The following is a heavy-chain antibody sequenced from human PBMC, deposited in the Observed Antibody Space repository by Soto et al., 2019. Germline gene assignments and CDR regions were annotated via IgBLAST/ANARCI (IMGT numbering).Heavy chain of an antibody. CDR3: ARQGSY. V-gene: IGHV4-39*01. Sequence: QLQLQESGPGLVKPSETLSLTCNVSGVSISDTSYYWGWIRQPPGKGLEWIGTIYFNRKTFYNPSLKSRLTISVDTSKNQISLRLTSVTAADTAVYYCARQGSYWGQGTLVAVSS. CDR1: GVSISDTSYY. CDR2: IYFNRKT. J-gene: IGHJ4*02.